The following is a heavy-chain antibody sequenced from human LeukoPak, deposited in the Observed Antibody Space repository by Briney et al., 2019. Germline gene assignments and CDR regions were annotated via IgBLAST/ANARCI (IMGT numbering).Heavy chain of an antibody. CDR3: ASETYYYDSSGYYLLSGFDY. Sequence: GGSLRLPCAASGFTFSDYYMSWIRQAPGKGLEWVSYISSSGSTIYYADSVKGRFTISRDNAKNSLYLQMNSLRAEDTAVYYCASETYYYDSSGYYLLSGFDYWGQGTLVTVSS. D-gene: IGHD3-22*01. CDR1: GFTFSDYY. V-gene: IGHV3-11*04. J-gene: IGHJ4*02. CDR2: ISSSGSTI.